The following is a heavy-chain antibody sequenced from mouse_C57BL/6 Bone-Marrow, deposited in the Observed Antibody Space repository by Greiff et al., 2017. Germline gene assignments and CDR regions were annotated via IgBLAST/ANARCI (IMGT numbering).Heavy chain of an antibody. CDR3: ARRGGEQHCDV. V-gene: IGHV1-82*01. CDR2: IYPGDGDT. J-gene: IGHJ1*03. Sequence: QVQLQQSGPELVKPGASVKISCKASGYAFSSSWMNWVKQRPGKGLEWIGRIYPGDGDTNYNGKFKGKATLTADKSSSTAYRQLSSLTSEDSAVYFCARRGGEQHCDVWGTGTTVTVSS. D-gene: IGHD2-13*01. CDR1: GYAFSSSW.